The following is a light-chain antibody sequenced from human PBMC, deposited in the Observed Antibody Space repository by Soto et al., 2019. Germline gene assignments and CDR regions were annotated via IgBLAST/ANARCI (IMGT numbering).Light chain of an antibody. V-gene: IGKV3D-15*01. CDR3: QQYNNWPRT. CDR2: GAS. J-gene: IGKJ1*01. CDR1: QSVSNN. Sequence: EIVLTQSPATLSVSPGERAALSCRASQSVSNNLAWYQQKPGQPPRLLIFGASTRATGIPARFSGSGSEAEFALTISSLEPEDFAVYYCQQYNNWPRTFGQGTKVDIK.